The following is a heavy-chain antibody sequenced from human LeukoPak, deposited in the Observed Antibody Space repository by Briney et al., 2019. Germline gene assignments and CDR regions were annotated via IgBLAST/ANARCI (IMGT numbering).Heavy chain of an antibody. J-gene: IGHJ6*02. CDR2: ISGSGGST. V-gene: IGHV3-23*01. D-gene: IGHD2-2*01. CDR1: GFTFSSYA. CDR3: ARDTIVVVPAASLYYYYYGMDV. Sequence: GGSLRLSCAASGFTFSSYAMSWVRQAPGKGLEWVSAISGSGGSTYYTDSVKGRFTISRDNSKNTLYLQMNSLRAEDTAVYYCARDTIVVVPAASLYYYYYGMDVWGQGTTVTVSS.